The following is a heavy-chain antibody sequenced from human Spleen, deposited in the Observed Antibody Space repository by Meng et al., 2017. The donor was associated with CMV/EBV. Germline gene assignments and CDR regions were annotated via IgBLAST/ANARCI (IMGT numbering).Heavy chain of an antibody. D-gene: IGHD3-16*01. J-gene: IGHJ4*01. CDR1: GGSISSSSYY. V-gene: IGHV4-39*07. CDR2: IYYSGST. Sequence: SETLSLTCTVSGGSISSSSYYWGWIRQPPGKGLEWIGSIYYSGSTYYNPSLKSRVTLSVDTSKNQFSLKVTSVTAADTAIYYCARMQGGEGYFDYWGRGTLVTVSS. CDR3: ARMQGGEGYFDY.